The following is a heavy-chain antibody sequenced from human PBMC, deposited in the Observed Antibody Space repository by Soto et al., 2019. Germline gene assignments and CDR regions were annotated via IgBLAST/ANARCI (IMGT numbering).Heavy chain of an antibody. CDR2: IIPIFGTT. Sequence: SVKVSCKASGGTFSSYAISWVRQAPGQGLEWMGGIIPIFGTTNYAQKFQGRVTITADESTSTAYMELSSLRSEDTAVYYCARDHLQPNPHFDYWGQGTLVTVSS. CDR3: ARDHLQPNPHFDY. J-gene: IGHJ4*02. D-gene: IGHD1-1*01. V-gene: IGHV1-69*13. CDR1: GGTFSSYA.